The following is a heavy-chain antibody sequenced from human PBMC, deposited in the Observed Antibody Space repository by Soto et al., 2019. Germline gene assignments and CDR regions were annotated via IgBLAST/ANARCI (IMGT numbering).Heavy chain of an antibody. CDR3: ATLVAVAGPLLRMSVGFDP. CDR2: ISDTGGDS. CDR1: GFTFINYA. D-gene: IGHD6-19*01. J-gene: IGHJ5*02. V-gene: IGHV3-23*01. Sequence: PGGSLRLSCEASGFTFINYAMSWVRQAPGKGLEWVASISDTGGDSYYADSMDGRFTISRDNSKNTLYLQINSLRAEDTAVYYCATLVAVAGPLLRMSVGFDPWGQGTLVTVSS.